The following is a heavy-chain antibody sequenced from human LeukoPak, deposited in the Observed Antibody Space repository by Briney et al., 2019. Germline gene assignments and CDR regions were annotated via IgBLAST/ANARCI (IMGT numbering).Heavy chain of an antibody. CDR1: GGSISSYY. D-gene: IGHD5-18*01. CDR3: ARQSMGYSYEGAFDY. J-gene: IGHJ4*02. CDR2: IYYSGST. V-gene: IGHV4-59*08. Sequence: SETLSLTCTVSGGSISSYYWSWIRQPPGKGLEWIGYIYYSGSTNYNPSLKSRVTISVDTSKNQFSLKLSSVTAADTAVYYCARQSMGYSYEGAFDYWGQGTLVTVSS.